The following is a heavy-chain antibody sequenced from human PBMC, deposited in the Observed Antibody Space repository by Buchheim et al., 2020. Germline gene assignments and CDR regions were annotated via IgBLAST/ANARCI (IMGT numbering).Heavy chain of an antibody. D-gene: IGHD6-13*01. CDR2: ISGSGGST. CDR1: GFTFSSYG. CDR3: ARDQELWQQLPPKGGWFDP. V-gene: IGHV3-NL1*01. Sequence: QVQLVESGGGVVQPGRSLRLSCAASGFTFSSYGMHWVRQAPGKGLEWVSAISGSGGSTYYADSVKGRFTISRDNSKNTLYLQMNSLRAEDTAVYYCARDQELWQQLPPKGGWFDPWGQGTL. J-gene: IGHJ5*02.